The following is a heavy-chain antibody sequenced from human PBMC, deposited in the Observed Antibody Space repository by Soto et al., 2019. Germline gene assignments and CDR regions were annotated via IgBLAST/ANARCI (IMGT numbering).Heavy chain of an antibody. V-gene: IGHV1-18*01. CDR1: GYTFTSYG. Sequence: ASVKVSCKASGYTFTSYGISWVRQAPGQGLEWMGWISAYIGNTNYAQKLQGRVTMTTDTSTSTAYMELSSLRSEDTAVYYCARVRGPDYGGNSYYYYGMDVWGQGTTVTVSS. D-gene: IGHD4-17*01. J-gene: IGHJ6*02. CDR2: ISAYIGNT. CDR3: ARVRGPDYGGNSYYYYGMDV.